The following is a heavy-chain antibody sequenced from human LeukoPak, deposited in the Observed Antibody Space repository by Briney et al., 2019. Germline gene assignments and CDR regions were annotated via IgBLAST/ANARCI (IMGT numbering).Heavy chain of an antibody. CDR2: IYYSGST. D-gene: IGHD2-8*01. Sequence: SETLSLTCTVSGGSISSYYWSWIRQPPGKGLEWIGYIYYSGSTNYNPSLKSRLTISVDTSKNQFSLKLSSVTAADTAVYYCARDLEGYCTNGVCFAWGQGTLVTVSS. CDR3: ARDLEGYCTNGVCFA. J-gene: IGHJ5*02. V-gene: IGHV4-59*12. CDR1: GGSISSYY.